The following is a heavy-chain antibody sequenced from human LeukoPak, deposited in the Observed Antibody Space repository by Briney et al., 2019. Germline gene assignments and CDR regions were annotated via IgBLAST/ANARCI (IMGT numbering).Heavy chain of an antibody. V-gene: IGHV4-59*01. CDR1: GGSISSYY. D-gene: IGHD3-22*01. J-gene: IGHJ3*02. CDR3: ASSDYYDSSGYYDDAFDI. Sequence: PSETLSLTCTVSGGSISSYYWGWIRQPPGKGLEWIGYIYYSGSTNYNPSLKSRVTISVDTSKNQFSLKLSSVTAADTAVYYCASSDYYDSSGYYDDAFDIWGQGTMVTVSS. CDR2: IYYSGST.